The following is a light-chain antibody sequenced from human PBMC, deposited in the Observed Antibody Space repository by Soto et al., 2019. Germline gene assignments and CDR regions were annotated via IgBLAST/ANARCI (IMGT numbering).Light chain of an antibody. J-gene: IGLJ2*01. CDR2: DVS. V-gene: IGLV2-14*03. CDR1: SSDVGGYNY. CDR3: SSYTSSGTLV. Sequence: QSALTQPASVSGSPGQSITISCTGTSSDVGGYNYVSWYQQYPVKAPKLIIYDVSNRPSGVSNRFSGSKSGNTASLTISGLQAEDEGDYYCSSYTSSGTLVFGGGTKVTVL.